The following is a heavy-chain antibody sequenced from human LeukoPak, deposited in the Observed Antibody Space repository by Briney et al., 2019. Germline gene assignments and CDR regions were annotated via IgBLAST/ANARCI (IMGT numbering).Heavy chain of an antibody. CDR3: AKDGAWLRFDD. Sequence: GGTLRLSCAGSGFPFSIYGMNWVRQAPGKGLEWVSGISPGGGPTYYADSVKGRFTISRDDSKNTLYLQMNNLRAEDTAVYYCAKDGAWLRFDDWGQGILVTVSS. D-gene: IGHD5-12*01. J-gene: IGHJ4*02. V-gene: IGHV3-23*01. CDR1: GFPFSIYG. CDR2: ISPGGGPT.